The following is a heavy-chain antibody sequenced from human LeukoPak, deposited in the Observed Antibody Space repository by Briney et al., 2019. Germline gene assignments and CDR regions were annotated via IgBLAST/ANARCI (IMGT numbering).Heavy chain of an antibody. V-gene: IGHV1-2*02. J-gene: IGHJ5*02. CDR2: INPNSGGT. CDR3: AIATYYYDSSGYYP. Sequence: ASVKVSCKASGYTFTGYYMHWVRQAPGQGLEWMGWINPNSGGTNYAQKFQGRVTMTRDTSISTAYMELSRLRSDDTAVYYCAIATYYYDSSGYYPWGQGTLVTVSS. D-gene: IGHD3-22*01. CDR1: GYTFTGYY.